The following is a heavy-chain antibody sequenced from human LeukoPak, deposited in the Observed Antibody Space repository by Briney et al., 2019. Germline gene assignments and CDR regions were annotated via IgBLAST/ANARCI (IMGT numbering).Heavy chain of an antibody. CDR2: ISSSGSTI. Sequence: GGSLRLSCAASGLTFSSYEMNWVRQAPGKGLEWVSYISSSGSTIYYADSVKGRFTISRDNAKNSLYLQMNSLRAEDTAVYYCARDSGGSQYHAFDYWGQGTLVTVSS. V-gene: IGHV3-48*03. D-gene: IGHD2-15*01. CDR3: ARDSGGSQYHAFDY. J-gene: IGHJ4*02. CDR1: GLTFSSYE.